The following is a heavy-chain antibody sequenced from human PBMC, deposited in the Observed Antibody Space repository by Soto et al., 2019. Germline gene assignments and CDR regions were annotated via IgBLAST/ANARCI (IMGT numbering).Heavy chain of an antibody. J-gene: IGHJ6*02. CDR2: ISGSGGST. CDR3: AKDNYGGPYYYYGMDV. D-gene: IGHD4-17*01. Sequence: GGSLRLSCAASGFTFSSYAMSWVRQAPGKGLEWVSAISGSGGSTYYADSVKGRFTISRDNSKNTLYLQMSSLRAEDTAVYYCAKDNYGGPYYYYGMDVWGQVTTVTVSS. V-gene: IGHV3-23*01. CDR1: GFTFSSYA.